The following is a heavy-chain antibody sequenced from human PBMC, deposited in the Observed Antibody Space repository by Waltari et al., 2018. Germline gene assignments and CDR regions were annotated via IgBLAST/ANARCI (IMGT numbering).Heavy chain of an antibody. J-gene: IGHJ4*02. V-gene: IGHV3-23*01. Sequence: EVQLLEYGGGLVQPGGSLRLSCAASGFTFSSYAMSWIRKAPGKGLEWVSAISGSGGSTYYADSVKGRFTISRDNSKNTLYLQMNSLRAEDTAVYYCAKDSVRAYYYDSSGYSDYWGQGTLVTVSS. D-gene: IGHD3-22*01. CDR2: ISGSGGST. CDR3: AKDSVRAYYYDSSGYSDY. CDR1: GFTFSSYA.